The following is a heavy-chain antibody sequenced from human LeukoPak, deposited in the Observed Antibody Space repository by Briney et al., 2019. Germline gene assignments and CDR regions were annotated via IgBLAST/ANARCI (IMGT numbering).Heavy chain of an antibody. Sequence: GASVKVSCKASGGTFSSYAISWVRQAPGQGLEWMGRIIPILGIANYAQKFQGRVTITADKPTSTAYMELSSLRSEDTAVYYCARDTVNGEHGGYWGQGTLVTVSS. CDR1: GGTFSSYA. CDR2: IIPILGIA. CDR3: ARDTVNGEHGGY. J-gene: IGHJ4*02. V-gene: IGHV1-69*04. D-gene: IGHD4-17*01.